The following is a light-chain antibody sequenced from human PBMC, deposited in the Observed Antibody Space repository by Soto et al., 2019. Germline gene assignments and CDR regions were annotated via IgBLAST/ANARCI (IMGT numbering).Light chain of an antibody. CDR3: ASWDDRLGAVM. CDR2: SNN. CDR1: SSNIGGTNY. J-gene: IGLJ3*02. Sequence: QSVLTQPPSASGTPGQTVFISCSGSSSNIGGTNYAYWYQQLPGAAPKLLMHSNNLRPSGVPERISGSKFGTAASLAISGLASDDEAVYYCASWDDRLGAVMFGGGTKLTVL. V-gene: IGLV1-47*02.